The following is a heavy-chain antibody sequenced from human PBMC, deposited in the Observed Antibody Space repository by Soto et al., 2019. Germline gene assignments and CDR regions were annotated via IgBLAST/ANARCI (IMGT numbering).Heavy chain of an antibody. J-gene: IGHJ4*02. V-gene: IGHV3-48*03. CDR1: GFTFSSYE. D-gene: IGHD3-9*01. CDR3: ATAFDILTGYPRQY. CDR2: ISSSGSTI. Sequence: GGSLRLSCAASGFTFSSYEMNWVRQAPGKGLEWVSYISSSGSTIYYADSVKVRFTISRDNAKNSLYLQMNSLRAEDTAVYYCATAFDILTGYPRQYWGQGTLVTVSS.